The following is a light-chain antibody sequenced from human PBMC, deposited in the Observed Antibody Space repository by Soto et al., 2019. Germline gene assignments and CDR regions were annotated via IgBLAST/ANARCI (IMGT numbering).Light chain of an antibody. CDR1: QDISTY. V-gene: IGKV1-9*01. CDR2: PAS. CDR3: QQLRTYPYT. Sequence: DIHLTQSPSFLSASVGDRVTVTCRASQDISTYLAWFQQKPGKAPQLLVYPASTLQGGVPSRFSGRGSGTEFSLTISSLQPEDFATYYCQQLRTYPYTFGQGTKLGIK. J-gene: IGKJ2*01.